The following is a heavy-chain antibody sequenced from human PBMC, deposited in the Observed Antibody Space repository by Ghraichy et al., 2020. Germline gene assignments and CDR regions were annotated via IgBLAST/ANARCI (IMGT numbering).Heavy chain of an antibody. J-gene: IGHJ4*02. CDR3: ARGTASGTSRFDY. V-gene: IGHV3-48*04. CDR2: ISSGGGTI. D-gene: IGHD5-12*01. CDR1: GFTFSIYS. Sequence: GSLRLSCAASGFTFSIYSMNWVRQAPGRGLEWVSYISSGGGTIYYADSVRGRFTISRDNAKNSLFLQMNSLRAEDTAVYYCARGTASGTSRFDYWGQGFLVTVSS.